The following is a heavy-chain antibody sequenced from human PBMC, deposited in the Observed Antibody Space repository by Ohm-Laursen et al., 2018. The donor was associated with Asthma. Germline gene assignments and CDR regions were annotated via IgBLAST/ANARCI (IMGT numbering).Heavy chain of an antibody. V-gene: IGHV3-30*03. CDR2: ISYDGSNK. D-gene: IGHD5-12*01. CDR1: GFTFSSYG. J-gene: IGHJ4*02. Sequence: SLRLPCTAFGFTFSSYGMHWVRQAPGKGLEWVAVISYDGSNKYYADSVKGRFTISRDNSKNTLYLQMNSLRAEDTAVYYCGRGLRNSGSDNYWGQGTLVTVSS. CDR3: GRGLRNSGSDNY.